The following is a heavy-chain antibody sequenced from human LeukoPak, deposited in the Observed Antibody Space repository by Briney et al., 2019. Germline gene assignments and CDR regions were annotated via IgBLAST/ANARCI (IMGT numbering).Heavy chain of an antibody. Sequence: SETLSLTCTVSGGSISSYYWSWIRQPPGKGLEWIGYIYYSGSTNYNPSLKSRVTVSVDTSKNQFSLKLSSVTAADTAVYYCARVSFYSNYIDYWGQGTLVTVSS. D-gene: IGHD4-11*01. CDR1: GGSISSYY. J-gene: IGHJ4*02. CDR2: IYYSGST. V-gene: IGHV4-59*01. CDR3: ARVSFYSNYIDY.